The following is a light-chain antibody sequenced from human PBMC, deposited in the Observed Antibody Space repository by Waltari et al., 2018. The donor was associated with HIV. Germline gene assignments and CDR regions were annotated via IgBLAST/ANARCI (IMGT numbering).Light chain of an antibody. J-gene: IGKJ1*01. V-gene: IGKV4-1*01. Sequence: DIVMTQSPDSLSVSRGERATINCKSSQSLLYTANNLNYLAWYQQKPGQPPRLLVYWASTREFGVPDRFSGSGSGTDFTLTISSLQAEDVAVYFCQQYYSSPQTFGQGTKVEIK. CDR3: QQYYSSPQT. CDR2: WAS. CDR1: QSLLYTANNLNY.